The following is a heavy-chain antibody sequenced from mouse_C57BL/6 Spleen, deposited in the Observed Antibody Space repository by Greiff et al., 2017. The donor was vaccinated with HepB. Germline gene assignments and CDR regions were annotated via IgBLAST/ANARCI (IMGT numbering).Heavy chain of an antibody. Sequence: QVQLQQSGAELVKPGASVKISCKASGYAFSSYWMNWVKQRPGKGLEWIGQIYPGDGDTNYNGKFKGKATLTADKSSSTAYMQLSSLTSEDSAVYFCARKKAYGSSPYFDYWGQGTTLTVSS. CDR3: ARKKAYGSSPYFDY. D-gene: IGHD1-1*01. V-gene: IGHV1-80*01. CDR2: IYPGDGDT. CDR1: GYAFSSYW. J-gene: IGHJ2*01.